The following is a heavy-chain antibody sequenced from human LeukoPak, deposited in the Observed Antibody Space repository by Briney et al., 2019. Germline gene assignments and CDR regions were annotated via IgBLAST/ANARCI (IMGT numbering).Heavy chain of an antibody. J-gene: IGHJ4*02. D-gene: IGHD2-15*01. CDR1: GGSINSYY. CDR3: ARRRCSGGACYPYFFDY. Sequence: PSETLSLTCTVPGGSINSYYWSWIRQPPGKGLEWIGNIFYSGSTNYNPSLKSRVTISIDTSKNQFSLKLSSVTAADTAVYYCARRRCSGGACYPYFFDYWGQGTLVTVSS. V-gene: IGHV4-59*08. CDR2: IFYSGST.